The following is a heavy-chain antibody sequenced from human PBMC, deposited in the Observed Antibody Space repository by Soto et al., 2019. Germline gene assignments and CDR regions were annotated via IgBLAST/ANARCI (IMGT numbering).Heavy chain of an antibody. J-gene: IGHJ4*02. D-gene: IGHD6-19*01. CDR2: INPNSGGT. V-gene: IGHV1-2*04. CDR1: GYTFTGYY. Sequence: ASVKVSCKASGYTFTGYYMHWVRQAPGQGLEWMGWINPNSGGTNYAQKFQGWVTMTRDTSISTAYMELSRLRSDDTAVYYCASSIAVAGTGFDYWGQGTLVTVFS. CDR3: ASSIAVAGTGFDY.